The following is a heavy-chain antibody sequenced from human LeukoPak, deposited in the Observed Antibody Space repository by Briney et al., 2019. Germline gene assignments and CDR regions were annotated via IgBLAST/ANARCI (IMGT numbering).Heavy chain of an antibody. Sequence: PGGSLRLSCAASGFRFNNYVMSWVRQAPGKGLEWVSGLSPSGTDLWYIGSVKGRFTVSRDNLKNTLSLQMNSLRTDDTAVYFCVEEEAWGNHRYVENWGQGTLVTVSS. J-gene: IGHJ4*02. V-gene: IGHV3-23*01. CDR2: LSPSGTDL. CDR1: GFRFNNYV. D-gene: IGHD3-16*02. CDR3: VEEEAWGNHRYVEN.